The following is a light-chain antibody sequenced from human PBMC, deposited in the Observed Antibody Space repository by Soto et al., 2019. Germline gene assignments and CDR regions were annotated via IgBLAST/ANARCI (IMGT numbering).Light chain of an antibody. CDR1: QSVSTD. Sequence: EIVMTQSPVTLSVSPGERVTLSCRASQSVSTDLAWYQQKPGQAPRLLIYGASIRAIGVPDRFSGGGSGTDFSLTISSLQSEDSAVYYCQQYFRWPPWTFGQGTKVDIK. CDR2: GAS. V-gene: IGKV3-15*01. CDR3: QQYFRWPPWT. J-gene: IGKJ1*01.